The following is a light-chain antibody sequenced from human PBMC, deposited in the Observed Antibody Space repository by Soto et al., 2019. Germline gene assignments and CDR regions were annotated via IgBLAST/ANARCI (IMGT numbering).Light chain of an antibody. CDR2: DAS. Sequence: IQMTQSPSTLSASVGDRVTITCRASQSISIWLAWYQQKPGKSPKLLIYDASSWESGVPSRFSGSGSGTEFTLTISSLQPDDFATYYCQQYNSYSFSFGPGTKVDIK. V-gene: IGKV1-5*01. CDR3: QQYNSYSFS. J-gene: IGKJ3*01. CDR1: QSISIW.